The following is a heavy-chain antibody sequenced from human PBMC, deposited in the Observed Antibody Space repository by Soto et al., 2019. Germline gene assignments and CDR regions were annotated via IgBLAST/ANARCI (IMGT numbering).Heavy chain of an antibody. CDR2: IYYSGNT. J-gene: IGHJ4*02. D-gene: IGHD6-13*01. Sequence: QVQLQESGPRLVKPSQTLSLTCTVSGYSISSGGYYWSWIRQPPGKGLEWIGYIYYSGNTYYNPSLKSRLTISLDTSRNQFSLRLSSVTAADTAVYFCARDGGAAALDYWGQETLVTVSS. CDR1: GYSISSGGYY. CDR3: ARDGGAAALDY. V-gene: IGHV4-30-4*01.